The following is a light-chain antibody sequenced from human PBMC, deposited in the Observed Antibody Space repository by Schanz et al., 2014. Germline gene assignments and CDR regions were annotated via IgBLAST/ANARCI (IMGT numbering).Light chain of an antibody. CDR3: QQYNNWPA. V-gene: IGKV3-20*01. Sequence: EIVLTQSPGTLSLSPGERATLSCRASQSVGSSYLAWYQQKPGQAPRLLIYGASSRATGIPDRFSGSGSGTDFTLTISSLEPEDFAVYYCQQYNNWPAFGQGTKVEIK. CDR1: QSVGSSY. J-gene: IGKJ1*01. CDR2: GAS.